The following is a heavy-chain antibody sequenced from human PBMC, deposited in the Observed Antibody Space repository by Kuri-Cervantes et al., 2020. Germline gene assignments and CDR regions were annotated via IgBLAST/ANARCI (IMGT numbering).Heavy chain of an antibody. Sequence: GESLKISCAASGFTFSSYGMHWVRQAPGKGLEWVAFIRYDGSNKYYADSVKGRFTISRDNAKNSLYLQMNSLRAEDTAVYYCARDFYGDSNHFDYWGQGTLVTVSS. CDR1: GFTFSSYG. D-gene: IGHD4-17*01. CDR2: IRYDGSNK. CDR3: ARDFYGDSNHFDY. J-gene: IGHJ4*02. V-gene: IGHV3-30*02.